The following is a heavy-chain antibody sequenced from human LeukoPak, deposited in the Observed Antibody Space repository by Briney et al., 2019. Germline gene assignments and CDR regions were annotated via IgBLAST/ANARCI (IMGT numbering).Heavy chain of an antibody. D-gene: IGHD4-23*01. Sequence: ASVKVSCKASGYTFTSYYMHWVRQAPGQGLEWRGIINPSGGSTSYAQKFQGRATMTRNTYTSTVYMELSSLRSEDTAVYYCARDNSVEDTAWWFDPWGQGTLVTVSS. CDR1: GYTFTSYY. CDR2: INPSGGST. V-gene: IGHV1-46*01. CDR3: ARDNSVEDTAWWFDP. J-gene: IGHJ5*02.